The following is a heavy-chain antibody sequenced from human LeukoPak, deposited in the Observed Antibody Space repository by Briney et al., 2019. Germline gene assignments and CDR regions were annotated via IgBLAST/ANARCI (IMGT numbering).Heavy chain of an antibody. J-gene: IGHJ6*04. CDR2: IYYSEST. D-gene: IGHD3-10*01. V-gene: IGHV4-30-4*01. CDR3: ARGANNYYGSGSASYYYYYGMDV. CDR1: GGSISIGDYY. Sequence: PSQTLSLTCTLSGGSISIGDYYWTWIRQPPGKGREWIGYIYYSESTYYHPSLKSRVTISVDTSKTQFSLKLSSVTAADTAVYYCARGANNYYGSGSASYYYYYGMDVWGKGTTVTVSS.